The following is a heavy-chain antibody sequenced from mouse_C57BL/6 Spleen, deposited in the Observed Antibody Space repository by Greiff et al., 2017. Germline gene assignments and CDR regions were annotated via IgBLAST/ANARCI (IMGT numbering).Heavy chain of an antibody. Sequence: QVQLQQPGAELVMPGASVKLSCKASGYTFTSSWMHWVTQRPGQGLEWIGEIDPSDSYTNYNQKFKGKSTLTVDKSSSTAYMQLSSLTSEDSAVYYCARGFSNYERGAMDYWGQGTSVTVSS. V-gene: IGHV1-69*01. CDR2: IDPSDSYT. CDR1: GYTFTSSW. CDR3: ARGFSNYERGAMDY. D-gene: IGHD2-5*01. J-gene: IGHJ4*01.